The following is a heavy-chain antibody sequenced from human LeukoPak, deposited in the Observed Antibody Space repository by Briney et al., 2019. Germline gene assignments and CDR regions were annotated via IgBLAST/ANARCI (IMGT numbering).Heavy chain of an antibody. CDR3: ARDSPTTYYDSSGYTFGY. Sequence: GGSLRLSCAASGFTFSSYSMNWVRQAPGKGLEWVSYIGSSSSTIYYADSVKGRFTISRDNAKNSLYLQMNSLRDEDTAVYYCARDSPTTYYDSSGYTFGYWGQGTLVTVSS. CDR2: IGSSSSTI. V-gene: IGHV3-48*02. CDR1: GFTFSSYS. D-gene: IGHD3-22*01. J-gene: IGHJ4*02.